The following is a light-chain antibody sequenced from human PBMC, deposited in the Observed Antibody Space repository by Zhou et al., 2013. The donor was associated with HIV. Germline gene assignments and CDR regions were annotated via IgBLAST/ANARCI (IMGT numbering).Light chain of an antibody. CDR2: AAS. Sequence: DIQMTQSPSSLSAFVGDRVTITCRASQSISTYLNWYQQKPQRAPELLIHAASRLQSGVPSRFSGSGSGTDFTLTINSLQPEDFATYYCQQSHSPPLTFGGGTNMETK. CDR1: QSISTY. V-gene: IGKV1-39*01. CDR3: QQSHSPPLT. J-gene: IGKJ4*01.